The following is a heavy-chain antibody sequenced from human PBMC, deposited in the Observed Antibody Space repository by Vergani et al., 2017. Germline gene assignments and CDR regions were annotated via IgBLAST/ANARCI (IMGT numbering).Heavy chain of an antibody. V-gene: IGHV1-3*01. CDR1: GYTFTSYA. D-gene: IGHD2-2*01. CDR3: AGAHCSSTSCYDWFDP. Sequence: QVQLVQSGAEVKKPGASVKVSCKASGYTFTSYAMHWVRQAPGQRLEWMGWINAGNGNTKYSQKFQGRVTITRDTSASTAYMELSSLRSEDTAVYYCAGAHCSSTSCYDWFDPWGQGTLVTVSS. J-gene: IGHJ5*02. CDR2: INAGNGNT.